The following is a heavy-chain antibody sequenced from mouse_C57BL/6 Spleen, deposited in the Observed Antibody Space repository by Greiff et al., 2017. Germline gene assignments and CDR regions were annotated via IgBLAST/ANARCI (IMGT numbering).Heavy chain of an antibody. CDR1: GYAFSSYW. D-gene: IGHD4-1*01. CDR3: ARRTGTRYFDY. J-gene: IGHJ2*01. CDR2: IYPGDGDT. V-gene: IGHV1-80*01. Sequence: QVQLKQSGAELVKPGASVKISCKASGYAFSSYWMNWVKQRPGKGLEWIGQIYPGDGDTNYNGKFKGKATLTADKSSSTAYMQLSSLTSEDSAVYFCARRTGTRYFDYWGQGTTLTVSS.